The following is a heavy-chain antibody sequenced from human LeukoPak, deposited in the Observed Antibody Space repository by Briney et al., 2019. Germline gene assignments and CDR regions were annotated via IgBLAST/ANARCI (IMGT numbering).Heavy chain of an antibody. CDR2: IYYSGST. CDR3: ARGMRDSSGYRPLVPWYFDL. V-gene: IGHV4-59*01. CDR1: GGSISSYY. J-gene: IGHJ2*01. Sequence: PSETLSLTCTVSGGSISSYYWSWIRQPPGKGLEWIGYIYYSGSTNYNPSLKSRVTISVDTSKNQFSLKQSSVTAADTAVYYCARGMRDSSGYRPLVPWYFDLWGRGTLVTVSS. D-gene: IGHD3-22*01.